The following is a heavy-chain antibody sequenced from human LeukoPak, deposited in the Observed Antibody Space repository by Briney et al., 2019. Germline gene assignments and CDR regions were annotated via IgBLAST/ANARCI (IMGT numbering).Heavy chain of an antibody. CDR1: GFTFSSYA. Sequence: PGWSLRLSWAASGFTFSSYAMSWVRHAPRNGLEWVSAISGSGGSTYYADSVKGRFTISRDNSKNTLYLKMNSLSAEDTAVYYCYGDYVAYWGQGTLVTVSS. CDR2: ISGSGGST. V-gene: IGHV3-23*01. J-gene: IGHJ4*02. D-gene: IGHD4-17*01. CDR3: YGDYVAY.